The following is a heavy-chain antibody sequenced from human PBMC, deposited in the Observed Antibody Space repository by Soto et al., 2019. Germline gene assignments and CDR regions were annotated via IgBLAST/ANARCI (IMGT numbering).Heavy chain of an antibody. Sequence: GESLKISCKGSGYSFTSYWIGWVRQMPGKGLEWMGIIYPGDSDTRYSPSFQGQVTISADKSIRTAYMQWSGLKASDTASYYCASYYGGNSADYWGQGTLVTVSS. CDR3: ASYYGGNSADY. D-gene: IGHD4-17*01. CDR2: IYPGDSDT. J-gene: IGHJ4*02. CDR1: GYSFTSYW. V-gene: IGHV5-51*01.